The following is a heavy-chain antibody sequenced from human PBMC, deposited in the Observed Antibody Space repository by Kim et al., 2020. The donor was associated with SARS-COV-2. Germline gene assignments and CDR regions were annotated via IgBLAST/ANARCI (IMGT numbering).Heavy chain of an antibody. V-gene: IGHV3-23*01. D-gene: IGHD6-13*01. Sequence: GGSLRLSCAASGFTFSSYAMSWVRQAPGKGLEWVSAISGSGGSTYYADSVKGRFTISRDNSKNTLYLQMNSLRAEDTAVYYCEKGNSSSWYGVTWFDPWGQGTLVTVSS. CDR1: GFTFSSYA. CDR2: ISGSGGST. J-gene: IGHJ5*02. CDR3: EKGNSSSWYGVTWFDP.